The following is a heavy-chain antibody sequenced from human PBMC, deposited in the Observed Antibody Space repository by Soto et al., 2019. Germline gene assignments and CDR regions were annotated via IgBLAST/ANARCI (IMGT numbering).Heavy chain of an antibody. CDR2: IYPGDSDT. D-gene: IGHD1-26*01. CDR1: GYRYTSYC. V-gene: IGHV5-51*07. J-gene: IGHJ6*02. CDR3: ARTMGGSYYYYYGMDV. Sequence: PVASQNSSCQGSGYRYTSYCIGSVHQKHGKGLEWMGIIYPGDSDTRYSPSFQGQVTISADKSISTAYLQWSSLKASDTAMYYCARTMGGSYYYYYGMDVWGQGTTVTVS.